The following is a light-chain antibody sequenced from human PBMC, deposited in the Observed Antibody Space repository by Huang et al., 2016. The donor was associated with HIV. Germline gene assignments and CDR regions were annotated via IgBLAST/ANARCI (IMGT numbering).Light chain of an antibody. J-gene: IGKJ2*01. V-gene: IGKV3-20*01. CDR3: QQYDTFS. CDR2: GAS. CDR1: RNLTNSQ. Sequence: EVVLTQSPGILSLSAGERASLSCRASRNLTNSQLAWYQQKVGQPPRLLVFGASTSVSGVPERFTGGVSGRDFTLSISGLEPDDFATYYCQQYDTFSFGQGTILE.